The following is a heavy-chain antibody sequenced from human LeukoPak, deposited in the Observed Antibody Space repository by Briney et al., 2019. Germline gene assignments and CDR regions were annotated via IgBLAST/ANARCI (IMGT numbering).Heavy chain of an antibody. CDR2: IRAYNGNT. D-gene: IGHD3-22*01. V-gene: IGHV1-18*01. J-gene: IGHJ4*02. CDR1: GYTFTSYG. CDR3: AREVQYYYDSSGYYWYYFDY. Sequence: ASVKVSCKASGYTFTSYGISWVRQAPGQGLEWMGWIRAYNGNTNYAQKLQGRVTMTTDTSTSTAYMELRSLRSDDTAVYYCAREVQYYYDSSGYYWYYFDYWGQGTLVTVSS.